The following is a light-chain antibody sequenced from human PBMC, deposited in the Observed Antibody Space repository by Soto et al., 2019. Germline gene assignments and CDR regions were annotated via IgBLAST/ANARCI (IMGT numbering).Light chain of an antibody. CDR2: EVS. J-gene: IGLJ1*01. Sequence: SALTQPASVSGSPGHSITISCTGTSTDVGGHNYVSWYQQRPGKAPKLLIFEVSNRPSGVSNRFSGSKSGNTASLTISGLQAEDEADYYCSSYTDSSTRLFGTGTKVTVL. CDR1: STDVGGHNY. CDR3: SSYTDSSTRL. V-gene: IGLV2-14*01.